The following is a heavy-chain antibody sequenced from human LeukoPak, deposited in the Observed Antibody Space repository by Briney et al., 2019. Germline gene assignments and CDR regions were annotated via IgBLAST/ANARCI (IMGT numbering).Heavy chain of an antibody. CDR2: IWYDGSNK. J-gene: IGHJ4*02. CDR3: ARDGGYCSSTSCQFDFDY. Sequence: PGGSLRLSCAASGFTFSSYGMNWVRQAPGKGLEWVAVIWYDGSNKYYADSVKGRFTISRDNSKNTLYLQMNSLRAEDTALYYCARDGGYCSSTSCQFDFDYWGQGTLVTVSS. CDR1: GFTFSSYG. D-gene: IGHD2-2*01. V-gene: IGHV3-33*01.